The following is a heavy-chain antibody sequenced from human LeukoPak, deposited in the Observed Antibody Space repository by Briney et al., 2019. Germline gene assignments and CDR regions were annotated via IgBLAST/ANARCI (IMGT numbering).Heavy chain of an antibody. Sequence: GGSLRPSCAASGFTFSSYGMNWVRRAPGKVLELLSYISSSSNSLYYADSVKGRFTISRDNAKNSLHLQMNSLRDEDTAVYYCARDPWDDVSGFSGDYWGQGTLVTVSS. CDR3: ARDPWDDVSGFSGDY. J-gene: IGHJ4*02. D-gene: IGHD3-22*01. CDR2: ISSSSNSL. CDR1: GFTFSSYG. V-gene: IGHV3-48*02.